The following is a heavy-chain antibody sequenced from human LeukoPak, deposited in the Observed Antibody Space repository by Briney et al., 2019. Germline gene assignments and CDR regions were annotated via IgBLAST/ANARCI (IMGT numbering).Heavy chain of an antibody. D-gene: IGHD6-19*01. CDR2: INPNSGGT. J-gene: IGHJ5*02. CDR1: GYTFTSYY. CDR3: ARAPYSSGCIDP. V-gene: IGHV1-2*02. Sequence: GASVKVSCKASGYTFTSYYMHWVRQAPGQGLEWMGWINPNSGGTNYAQKFQGRVTMTRDTSISTAYMELSRLRSDDTAVYYCARAPYSSGCIDPWGQGTLVTVSS.